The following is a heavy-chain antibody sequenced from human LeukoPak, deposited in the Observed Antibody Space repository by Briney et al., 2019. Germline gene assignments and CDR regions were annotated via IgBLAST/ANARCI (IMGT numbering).Heavy chain of an antibody. CDR1: GGSISSGSYY. V-gene: IGHV4-61*02. J-gene: IGHJ5*01. CDR2: IYTSGST. Sequence: SQTLSLTCTVSGGSISSGSYYWSWIRQPAGKGLEWIGRIYTSGSTNYNPSLKSRVTISVDTSKNQFSLKLSSVTAADRAVYYCARDYYDCSGYLPDNWFDYWGQGTLVTVSS. D-gene: IGHD3-22*01. CDR3: ARDYYDCSGYLPDNWFDY.